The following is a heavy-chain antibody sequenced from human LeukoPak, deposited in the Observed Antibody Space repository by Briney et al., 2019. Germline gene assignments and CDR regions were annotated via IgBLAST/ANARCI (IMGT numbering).Heavy chain of an antibody. Sequence: SETLSLTCTVSGGSISSYYWSWIRQPPGKGLEWIGYIYYSGSTNYNPSLKSRVTISVDTSKNQFSLKLSSVTAADTAVYYCARGGNSGSLPPTGYWGQGTLVTVSS. CDR1: GGSISSYY. J-gene: IGHJ4*02. CDR2: IYYSGST. D-gene: IGHD1-26*01. V-gene: IGHV4-59*01. CDR3: ARGGNSGSLPPTGY.